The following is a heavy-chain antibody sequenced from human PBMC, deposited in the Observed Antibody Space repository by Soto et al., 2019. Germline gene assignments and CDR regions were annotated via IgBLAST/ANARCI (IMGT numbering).Heavy chain of an antibody. V-gene: IGHV1-46*01. CDR2: INPSGGST. CDR3: ARTDDPKPSVMMDV. J-gene: IGHJ6*02. CDR1: GYTFTSYY. Sequence: QVQLVQSGAEVKKPGASVKDSCKASGYTFTSYYMHWVRQAPGQGLEWMGIINPSGGSTSYAQRFQGRVTRTRDTSTSTVYMELSSLGSEDTSVYYLARTDDPKPSVMMDVWGQRTTVTVSS. D-gene: IGHD2-21*01.